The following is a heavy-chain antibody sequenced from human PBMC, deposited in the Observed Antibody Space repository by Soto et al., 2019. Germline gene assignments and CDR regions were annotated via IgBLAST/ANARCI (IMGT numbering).Heavy chain of an antibody. CDR1: GFTFSSNG. V-gene: IGHV3-30*03. CDR2: VAYDGSKT. CDR3: ARWVGVSMYDYSGKYDS. J-gene: IGHJ5*01. Sequence: QVQLVESGGGVVQPGRSLRLTCAASGFTFSSNGMHWVRQAPGKGLEWVALVAYDGSKTYYGDSVRGRFTTSRDHSENTLYLQLRSLRAEDTAVCYYARWVGVSMYDYSGKYDSWGQGTLVTVSS. D-gene: IGHD3-22*01.